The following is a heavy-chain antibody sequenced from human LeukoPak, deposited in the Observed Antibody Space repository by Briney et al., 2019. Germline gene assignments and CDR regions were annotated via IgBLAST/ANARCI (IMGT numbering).Heavy chain of an antibody. J-gene: IGHJ4*02. CDR1: GFPLSSYS. D-gene: IGHD2-15*01. V-gene: IGHV3-48*01. Sequence: QSGGSLRLSCAASGFPLSSYSINWVRQALGKGLEWVSYISSSGSAIYYVDSVKGRFTVSRDNAKNSLFLQMNSPRAEDTAVYYCVRVKGSYFDYWGQGALVTVSS. CDR2: ISSSGSAI. CDR3: VRVKGSYFDY.